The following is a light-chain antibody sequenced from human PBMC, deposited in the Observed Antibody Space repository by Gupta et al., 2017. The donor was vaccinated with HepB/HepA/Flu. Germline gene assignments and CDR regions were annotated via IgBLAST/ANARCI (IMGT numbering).Light chain of an antibody. CDR3: AAWDDSLNGYWV. J-gene: IGLJ3*02. CDR1: SSNIGTNT. Sequence: QSVLIQPPSASGTPGQRVTISCSGSSSNIGTNTVHWYRQLPGTAPQLLIYSNSHRPSGVPDRFSGSKSGTSASLAISGLRSEDEADYHCAAWDDSLNGYWVFGGGTKLTVL. CDR2: SNS. V-gene: IGLV1-44*01.